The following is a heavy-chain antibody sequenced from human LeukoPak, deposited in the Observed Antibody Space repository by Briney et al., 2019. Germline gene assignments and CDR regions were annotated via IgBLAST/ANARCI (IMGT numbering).Heavy chain of an antibody. CDR3: ARGPHYYDSSGLIGAEYFQH. D-gene: IGHD3-22*01. Sequence: SETLSLTCAVSGCSISGGGYFWSWIRQPPGKGLEWIGYIYHSGSTYYHPSLKSRVTISVDRSKNQFSLKLSSVTAADTAVYYCARGPHYYDSSGLIGAEYFQHWGQGTLVTVSS. CDR2: IYHSGST. V-gene: IGHV4-30-2*01. J-gene: IGHJ1*01. CDR1: GCSISGGGYF.